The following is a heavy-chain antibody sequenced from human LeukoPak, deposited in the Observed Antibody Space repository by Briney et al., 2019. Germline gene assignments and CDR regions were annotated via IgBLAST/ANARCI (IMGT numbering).Heavy chain of an antibody. CDR1: GFTFSSYA. CDR2: ISGSGGST. CDR3: AKDRADIVLMVYASYSAFDY. J-gene: IGHJ4*02. V-gene: IGHV3-23*01. Sequence: GGSLRLSSAASGFTFSSYAMSWVRQAPGKGLEWVSAISGSGGSTYYADSVKGRFTISRDNSKNTLYLQMDSLRAEDTAVYYCAKDRADIVLMVYASYSAFDYWGQGTLVTVSS. D-gene: IGHD2-8*01.